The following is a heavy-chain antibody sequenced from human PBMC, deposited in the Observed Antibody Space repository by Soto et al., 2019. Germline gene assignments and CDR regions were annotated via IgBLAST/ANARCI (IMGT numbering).Heavy chain of an antibody. CDR1: GFTLNSYA. V-gene: IGHV3-23*01. D-gene: IGHD3-3*01. J-gene: IGHJ4*02. Sequence: EVQLLQSGGALGQPGGLLRRACPASGFTLNSYAMNWVGRAPGKGLVVVSSISGGGGTTYYADSVKGRFTFSRDNSKGTLYLQLNSLRAEDTAVYYCAKDKVLRVLEWLYFFDSWGQGTLVSVSS. CDR2: ISGGGGTT. CDR3: AKDKVLRVLEWLYFFDS.